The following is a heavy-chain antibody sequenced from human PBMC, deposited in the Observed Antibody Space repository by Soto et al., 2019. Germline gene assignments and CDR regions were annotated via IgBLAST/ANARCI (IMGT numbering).Heavy chain of an antibody. CDR1: GFTFSSYD. D-gene: IGHD1-7*01. CDR2: ISVAGVT. J-gene: IGHJ4*02. V-gene: IGHV3-13*01. CDR3: GRESDPNSLPWQELNY. Sequence: EVQLVESGGGLVQPGGSLRLSCSASGFTFSSYDMHWVRQVIGKGLEWVSAISVAGVTFYPDSLKGRFTISRDNAKHSLYLQVNSLTADDTAMYYCGRESDPNSLPWQELNYWGQGTLVTVSS.